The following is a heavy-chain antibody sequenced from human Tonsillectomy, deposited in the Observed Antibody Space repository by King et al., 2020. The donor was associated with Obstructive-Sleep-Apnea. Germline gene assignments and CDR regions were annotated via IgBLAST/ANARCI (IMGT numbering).Heavy chain of an antibody. CDR1: GGSISSYY. J-gene: IGHJ4*02. CDR2: IYYSGST. CDR3: ARHERDDSSGYYYLYYFDY. V-gene: IGHV4-59*08. Sequence: VQLQESGPGLVKPSETLSLTCTVSGGSISSYYWSWIRQPPGKGLEWVGYIYYSGSTNYNPYLKSRATITVDTSKNQFSLKLSSLTAADTSVYYCARHERDDSSGYYYLYYFDYWGQGTLITVSS. D-gene: IGHD3-22*01.